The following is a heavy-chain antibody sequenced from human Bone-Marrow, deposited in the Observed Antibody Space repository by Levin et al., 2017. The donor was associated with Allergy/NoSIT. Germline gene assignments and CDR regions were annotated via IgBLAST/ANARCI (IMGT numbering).Heavy chain of an antibody. V-gene: IGHV3-9*01. J-gene: IGHJ3*02. CDR2: ISWNSGKI. Sequence: PGGSLRLSCAASGFTFDDYAMHWVRQTPGRGLEWVSGISWNSGKIGYGDSMKGRFTISRENAKSSLYLQMNSLRVEDTALYYCAKTRGFSFGIDAFDMWGQGTMVTVSS. CDR3: AKTRGFSFGIDAFDM. D-gene: IGHD5-12*01. CDR1: GFTFDDYA.